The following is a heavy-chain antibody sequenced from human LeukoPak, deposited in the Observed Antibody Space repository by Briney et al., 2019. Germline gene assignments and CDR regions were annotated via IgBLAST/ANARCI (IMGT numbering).Heavy chain of an antibody. D-gene: IGHD2-15*01. CDR3: ARLRWSPTNRFEP. V-gene: IGHV4-31*03. CDR1: GGSISSGGYY. Sequence: SETLSLTCTVSGGSISSGGYYWSWIRQHPGKGLEWIGYIYYSGSTYYNPSLKSRVTISVDTSKNQFSLKLSSVTAADTAVYYWARLRWSPTNRFEPWGPGNLVTV. CDR2: IYYSGST. J-gene: IGHJ5*02.